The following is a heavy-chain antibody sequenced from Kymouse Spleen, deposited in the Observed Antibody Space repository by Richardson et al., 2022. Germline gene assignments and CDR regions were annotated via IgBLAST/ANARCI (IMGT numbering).Heavy chain of an antibody. CDR1: GYTFTSYA. V-gene: IGHV1-3*01. CDR3: ARETMVRGVLDY. D-gene: IGHD3-10*01. J-gene: IGHJ4*02. CDR2: INAGNGNT. Sequence: QVQLVQSGAEVKKPGASVKVSCKASGYTFTSYAMHWVRQAPGQRLEWMGWINAGNGNTKYSQKFQGRVTITRDTSASTAYMELSSLRSEDTAVYYCARETMVRGVLDYWGQGTLVTVSS.